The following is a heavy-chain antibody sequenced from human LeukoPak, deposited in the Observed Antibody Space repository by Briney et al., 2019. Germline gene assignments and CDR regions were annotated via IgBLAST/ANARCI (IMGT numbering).Heavy chain of an antibody. J-gene: IGHJ6*03. CDR2: MNPNSGNT. Sequence: ASVKVSCKASGYTFTSYDINWVRQATGQGLEWMGWMNPNSGNTGYAQKFQGRVTITRNTSISTAYMELSSLRSEDTAVYYCARGRRGSSSGYYYYYMDVWGKGTTVTVSS. D-gene: IGHD6-6*01. CDR1: GYTFTSYD. CDR3: ARGRRGSSSGYYYYYMDV. V-gene: IGHV1-8*03.